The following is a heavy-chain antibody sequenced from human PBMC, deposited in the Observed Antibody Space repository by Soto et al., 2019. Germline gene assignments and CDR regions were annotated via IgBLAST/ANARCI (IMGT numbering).Heavy chain of an antibody. Sequence: GGSLRLSCAASGFTFSSYAMHWVRQAPGKGLEWVAVISYDGSNKYYADSVKGRFTISRDNSKNTLYLQMNSLRAEDTAVYYCAKIVGATNEFDYWGQGTLVTVSS. CDR2: ISYDGSNK. CDR3: AKIVGATNEFDY. V-gene: IGHV3-30-3*02. J-gene: IGHJ4*02. CDR1: GFTFSSYA. D-gene: IGHD1-26*01.